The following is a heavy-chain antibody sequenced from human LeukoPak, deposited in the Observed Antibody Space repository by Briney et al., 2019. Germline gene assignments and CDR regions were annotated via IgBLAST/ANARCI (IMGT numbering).Heavy chain of an antibody. CDR3: AKDQGIVVSQPYNWFDP. CDR1: GFTFNNYA. J-gene: IGHJ5*02. V-gene: IGHV3-23*01. D-gene: IGHD3-22*01. Sequence: PGGSLRLSYAASGFTFNNYAMSWVRQGPGNGLEWVSTISFRGGSSYYADSVKGRFTISRDNSKNILYLQMNSLRAEDTAVYYCAKDQGIVVSQPYNWFDPWGQGTLVTVSS. CDR2: ISFRGGSS.